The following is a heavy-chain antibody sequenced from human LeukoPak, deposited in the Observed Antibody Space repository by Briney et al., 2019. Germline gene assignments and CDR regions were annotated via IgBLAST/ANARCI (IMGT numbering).Heavy chain of an antibody. V-gene: IGHV4-59*12. CDR3: ARDRPPHFY. CDR1: GASIGRYY. J-gene: IGHJ4*02. Sequence: SETLSLTCTVSGASIGRYYWSWIRQPPAKGLEWIGYIYLSETTNYNPSLKSRVTISLDTSKNQFSLKLTSVTAADTAVYYCARDRPPHFYWGRGTLVTVSS. D-gene: IGHD3-3*02. CDR2: IYLSETT.